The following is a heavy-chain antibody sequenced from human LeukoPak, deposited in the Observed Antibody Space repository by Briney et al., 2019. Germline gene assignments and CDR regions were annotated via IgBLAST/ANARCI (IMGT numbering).Heavy chain of an antibody. D-gene: IGHD1-26*01. CDR2: INGDGGST. Sequence: GGSLRLSCAASGFTFSSYWMHWARQAPGKGLVWVSHINGDGGSTSYADSVKGRFTISRDNAKNTLYLQMNSLRAEDTATYYCVKGAGRDGGNWGQGTLVTVSS. CDR1: GFTFSSYW. J-gene: IGHJ4*02. V-gene: IGHV3-74*01. CDR3: VKGAGRDGGN.